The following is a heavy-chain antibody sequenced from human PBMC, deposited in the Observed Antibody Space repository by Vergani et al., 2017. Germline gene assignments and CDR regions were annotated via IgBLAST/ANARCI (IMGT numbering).Heavy chain of an antibody. CDR1: GFIFRSYG. CDR3: AKDSHGYTTYYFDY. D-gene: IGHD5-24*01. V-gene: IGHV3-9*01. J-gene: IGHJ4*02. CDR2: ISWNSGSI. Sequence: VQLVESGGGVVQSGGSLRLSCAASGFIFRSYGMHWVRQAPGKGLEWVSGISWNSGSIGYADSVKGRFTISRDNAKNSLYLQMNSLRAEDTALYYCAKDSHGYTTYYFDYWGQGTLVTVSS.